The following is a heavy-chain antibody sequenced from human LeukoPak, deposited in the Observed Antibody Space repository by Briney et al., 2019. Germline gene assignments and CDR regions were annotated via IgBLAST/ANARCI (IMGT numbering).Heavy chain of an antibody. CDR2: IYTSGST. D-gene: IGHD1-26*01. V-gene: IGHV4-4*07. CDR3: ARGRLEAMWELLPYDAFDI. Sequence: SETLSLTCTVSGGSISSYYWNWIRQSAGKGLEWIGRIYTSGSTNYNPSLKSRVTISVDTSKNQFSLRLNSVTAADTAVFYCARGRLEAMWELLPYDAFDIWGQGTMVTVSS. J-gene: IGHJ3*02. CDR1: GGSISSYY.